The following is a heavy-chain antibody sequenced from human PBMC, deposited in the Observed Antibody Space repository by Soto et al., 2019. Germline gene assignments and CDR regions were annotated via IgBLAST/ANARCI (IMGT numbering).Heavy chain of an antibody. V-gene: IGHV4-30-4*01. J-gene: IGHJ5*02. CDR2: IYYSGST. CDR1: GGSISSGDYY. Sequence: SETLSLTCTVSGGSISSGDYYWSWIRQPPGKGLEWIGYIYYSGSTYYNPSLKSRVTISVDTSKNQFSLKLSSVTAADTAVYYCARGSAVAGPAWFDPWGQGTLVTVS. D-gene: IGHD6-19*01. CDR3: ARGSAVAGPAWFDP.